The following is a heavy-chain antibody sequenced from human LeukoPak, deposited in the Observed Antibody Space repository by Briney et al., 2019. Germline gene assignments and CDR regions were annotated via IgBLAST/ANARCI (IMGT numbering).Heavy chain of an antibody. D-gene: IGHD2-2*01. V-gene: IGHV3-23*01. J-gene: IGHJ4*02. CDR2: ISGSGGST. CDR3: AKDLDVVPAAIFVY. Sequence: RGSLRLSCAASGFTFSSYAMSWVRQAPGKGLEWVSAISGSGGSTYYADSVKGRFTISRDNSKNTLYLQMNSLRAEDTAVYYCAKDLDVVPAAIFVYWGQGTLVTVSS. CDR1: GFTFSSYA.